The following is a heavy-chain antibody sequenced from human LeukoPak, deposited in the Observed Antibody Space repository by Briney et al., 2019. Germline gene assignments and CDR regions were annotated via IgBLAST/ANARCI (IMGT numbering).Heavy chain of an antibody. D-gene: IGHD2-15*01. Sequence: GESLKISCEGSGYSFTNYWIGWVRQMPGKGLECMGIIYPGDSDTRYSPSFQGQVTISADKSISTAYLQWSSLKASDTAMYYCARRYCSGGSCFDYWGQGTLVTVSS. J-gene: IGHJ4*02. CDR1: GYSFTNYW. CDR3: ARRYCSGGSCFDY. CDR2: IYPGDSDT. V-gene: IGHV5-51*01.